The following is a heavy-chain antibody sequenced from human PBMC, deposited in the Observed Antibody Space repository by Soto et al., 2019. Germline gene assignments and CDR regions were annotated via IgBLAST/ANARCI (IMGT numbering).Heavy chain of an antibody. Sequence: SVKVSCKASGGTFGSDAITWVRQAPGQGLEWVGRIIPIFGTTNYAQNLQGRVTISADKSTLTSYMELYSLTSDDTALYYCARDRTDSGYYTNWLNPWGQGTQVTVSS. D-gene: IGHD3-22*01. V-gene: IGHV1-69*06. J-gene: IGHJ5*02. CDR3: ARDRTDSGYYTNWLNP. CDR2: IIPIFGTT. CDR1: GGTFGSDA.